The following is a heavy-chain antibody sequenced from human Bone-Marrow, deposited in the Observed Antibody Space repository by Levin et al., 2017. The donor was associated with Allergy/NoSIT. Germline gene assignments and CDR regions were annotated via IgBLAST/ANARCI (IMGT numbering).Heavy chain of an antibody. Sequence: GESLKISCKASGYIFNSHGFSWVRQAPGQGLEWMGWVSPHTGNTNYALKFEGRVIMTTDTFTTTAYMELRSLRSDDTAVYYCARDSPNYFDTSEDYYYGMDVWGQGTTVTVSS. D-gene: IGHD3-22*01. CDR1: GYIFNSHG. CDR3: ARDSPNYFDTSEDYYYGMDV. CDR2: VSPHTGNT. J-gene: IGHJ6*02. V-gene: IGHV1-18*01.